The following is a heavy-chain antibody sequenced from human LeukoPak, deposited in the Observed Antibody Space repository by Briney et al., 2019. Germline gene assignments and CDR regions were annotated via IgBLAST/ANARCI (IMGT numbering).Heavy chain of an antibody. D-gene: IGHD3-16*01. CDR1: GGTFSSYA. Sequence: SVKVSCKASGGTFSSYAISWVRQAPGQGREWMGGIIPIFGTANYAQKFQGRVTITTDESTSTAYMELSSLRSEDTAVYYCARDTYAPHPYFDYWGQGTLVTVSS. CDR3: ARDTYAPHPYFDY. CDR2: IIPIFGTA. J-gene: IGHJ4*02. V-gene: IGHV1-69*05.